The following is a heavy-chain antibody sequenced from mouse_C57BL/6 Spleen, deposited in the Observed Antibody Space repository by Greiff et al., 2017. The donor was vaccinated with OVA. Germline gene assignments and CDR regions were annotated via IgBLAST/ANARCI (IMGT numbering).Heavy chain of an antibody. V-gene: IGHV1-59*01. D-gene: IGHD4-1*01. J-gene: IGHJ2*01. CDR2: IDPSDSYT. CDR1: GYTFTSYW. CDR3: ARGGANWEVD. Sequence: QVQLQQPGAELVRPGTSVKLSCKASGYTFTSYWMHWVKQRPGQGLEWIGVIDPSDSYTNYNQKFKGKATLTVDTSSSTAYMQLSSLTSEDSAVYYCARGGANWEVDWGQGTTLTVSS.